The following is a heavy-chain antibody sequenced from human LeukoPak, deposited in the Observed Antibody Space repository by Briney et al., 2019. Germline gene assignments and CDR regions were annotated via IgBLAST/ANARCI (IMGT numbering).Heavy chain of an antibody. CDR3: ARGITIFGVVIIRDAFDI. D-gene: IGHD3-3*01. V-gene: IGHV3-21*01. CDR1: GFTFSSYS. CDR2: ISSSSSYI. Sequence: PGGSLRLSCAASGFTFSSYSMNWVRQAPGKGLEWVSSISSSSSYIYYADSVKGRFTISRDNAKNSPYLQMNSLRAEDTAVYYCARGITIFGVVIIRDAFDIWGQGTMVTVSS. J-gene: IGHJ3*02.